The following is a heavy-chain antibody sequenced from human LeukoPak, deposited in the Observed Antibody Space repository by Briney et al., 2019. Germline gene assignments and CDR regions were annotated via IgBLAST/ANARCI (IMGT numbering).Heavy chain of an antibody. CDR1: GYTFTSYY. V-gene: IGHV1-46*01. CDR3: ARFTVTNYYFDY. CDR2: INPSGGST. Sequence: GASVKVSCKASGYTFTSYYMHWVRQAPGQGLEWMGIINPSGGSTSYAQKFQGRVTMTRDTSTSTVYMELSSLRSEGTAVYYCARFTVTNYYFDYWGQGTLVTVSS. J-gene: IGHJ4*02. D-gene: IGHD4-17*01.